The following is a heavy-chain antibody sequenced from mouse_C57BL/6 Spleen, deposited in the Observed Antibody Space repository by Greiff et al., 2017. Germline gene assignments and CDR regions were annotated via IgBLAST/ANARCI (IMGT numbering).Heavy chain of an antibody. V-gene: IGHV2-3*01. CDR2: IWGDGST. D-gene: IGHD4-1*01. Sequence: VKLQESGPGLVAPSQSLSITCTVSGFSLPSYGVSWVRQPPGKGLEWLGVIWGDGSTNYHSALISRLSISKDNSKSQVFLKLNSLQTDDTATYSCANGTGLYAMDYWGQGTSVTVSS. CDR3: ANGTGLYAMDY. CDR1: GFSLPSYG. J-gene: IGHJ4*01.